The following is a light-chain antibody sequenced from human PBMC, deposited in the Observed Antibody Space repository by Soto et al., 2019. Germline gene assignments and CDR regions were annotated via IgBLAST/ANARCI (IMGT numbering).Light chain of an antibody. J-gene: IGKJ4*01. CDR3: QKYNEWPPA. CDR1: QSVSTN. V-gene: IGKV3-15*01. Sequence: ETVMTQSPATLSVSPGERATLSCGASQSVSTNLAWYQQKPGQVPRLLIYGASTRASDIPARFSGSGSGTEFTLTISSLQSEDFAVNYCQKYNEWPPAFGGGTKVEIE. CDR2: GAS.